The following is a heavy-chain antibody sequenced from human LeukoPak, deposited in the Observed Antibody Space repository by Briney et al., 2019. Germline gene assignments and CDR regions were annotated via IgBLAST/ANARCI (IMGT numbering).Heavy chain of an antibody. Sequence: GGSPRLSCAASGFTFSSYSMNWVRQAPGKGLEWVSSISSSSSYIYYADSVKGRFTISRDNAKNSLYLQMNSLRAEDTAVYYCASGQETDAFDIWGQGTMVTVSS. CDR2: ISSSSSYI. J-gene: IGHJ3*02. V-gene: IGHV3-21*01. CDR3: ASGQETDAFDI. CDR1: GFTFSSYS. D-gene: IGHD5-24*01.